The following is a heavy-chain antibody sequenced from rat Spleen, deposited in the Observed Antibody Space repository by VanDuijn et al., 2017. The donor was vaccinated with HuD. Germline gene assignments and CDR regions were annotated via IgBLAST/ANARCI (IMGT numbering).Heavy chain of an antibody. J-gene: IGHJ1*01. CDR1: GFSLTIYG. CDR2: IWTGGST. D-gene: IGHD1-9*01. CDR3: ARDSTYPWGYFDF. V-gene: IGHV2-4*01. Sequence: QVQLKESGPGLVQPSRTLSLTCTVSGFSLTIYGVTWVRQPPGKGLEWMGVIWTGGSTENNSALKSRLSISRDTSKSQVFLKMNSLQTEDTATYYCARDSTYPWGYFDFWGPGTMVTVSS.